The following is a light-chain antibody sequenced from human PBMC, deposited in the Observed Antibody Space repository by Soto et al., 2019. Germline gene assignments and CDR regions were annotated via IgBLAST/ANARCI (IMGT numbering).Light chain of an antibody. CDR3: QQSYSTPTWT. CDR2: SAS. Sequence: DIPMTQSPSSLSASVVDRVTITCRASQSISSSLNWYQQKPGKAPKLLIYSASSLQSGVPSRFSGSGSGTDFTLTISSLQPEDFATYYCQQSYSTPTWTFGQGTKVEIK. CDR1: QSISSS. V-gene: IGKV1-39*01. J-gene: IGKJ1*01.